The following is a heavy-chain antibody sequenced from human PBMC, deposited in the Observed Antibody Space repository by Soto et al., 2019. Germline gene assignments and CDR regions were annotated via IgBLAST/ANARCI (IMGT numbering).Heavy chain of an antibody. CDR1: GFTFSSYG. D-gene: IGHD3-16*01. Sequence: RRLSCAASGFTFSSYGMHWVRQAPGKGLEWVAVIWYDGSNKYYADSVKGRFTISRDNSKNTLYLQMNSLRAEDTAVYYCARDGGIPYGMDVWGQGTTVTFSS. CDR2: IWYDGSNK. V-gene: IGHV3-33*01. CDR3: ARDGGIPYGMDV. J-gene: IGHJ6*02.